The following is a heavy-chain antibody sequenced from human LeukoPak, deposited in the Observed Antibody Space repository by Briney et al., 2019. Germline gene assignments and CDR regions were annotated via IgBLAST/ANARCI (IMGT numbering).Heavy chain of an antibody. Sequence: GGSLRLSCAASGFTFSSYEMNWVRQAPGKGLEWVSYISNSGRTIYYADSVKGRFTISRGNAENSLYLQMNSLRAEDTAVYYCARVIATRPHYHYYMDVWGKGTTVTVSS. J-gene: IGHJ6*03. V-gene: IGHV3-48*03. D-gene: IGHD6-6*01. CDR3: ARVIATRPHYHYYMDV. CDR1: GFTFSSYE. CDR2: ISNSGRTI.